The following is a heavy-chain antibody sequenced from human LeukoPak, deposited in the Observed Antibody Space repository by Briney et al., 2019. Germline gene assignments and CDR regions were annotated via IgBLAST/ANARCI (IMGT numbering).Heavy chain of an antibody. CDR1: GDSISNSGYY. CDR2: INHSGTT. CDR3: ARKKLVARGYFDF. V-gene: IGHV4-39*01. J-gene: IGHJ4*02. D-gene: IGHD6-13*01. Sequence: SETLSLTCTVSGDSISNSGYYWDWIRQSPGTGLEWIGSINHSGTTYYEPSLKSRVTISVDASKNQFSLKLSSVTAADTTIYYCARKKLVARGYFDFWGRGIPVTVSS.